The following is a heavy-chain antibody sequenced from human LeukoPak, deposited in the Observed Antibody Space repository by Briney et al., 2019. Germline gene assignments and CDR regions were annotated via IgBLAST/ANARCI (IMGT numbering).Heavy chain of an antibody. Sequence: ASVKVSCKASGGTFSSYAISWVRHAPGQGLEWMGGIIPIFGTANYAQKFQGRVTITADESTSTAYMERSSLRSENTAVYYSARDLRYCSSTSCYYYFDYWGQGTLVTASS. CDR1: GGTFSSYA. CDR3: ARDLRYCSSTSCYYYFDY. J-gene: IGHJ4*02. D-gene: IGHD2-2*01. CDR2: IIPIFGTA. V-gene: IGHV1-69*13.